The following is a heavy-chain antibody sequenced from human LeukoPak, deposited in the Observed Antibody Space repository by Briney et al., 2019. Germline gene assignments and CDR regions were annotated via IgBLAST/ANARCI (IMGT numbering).Heavy chain of an antibody. CDR3: ASSVTKAAEYFGY. CDR1: GGTFSSYA. D-gene: IGHD6-13*01. J-gene: IGHJ4*02. CDR2: IIPNFGTA. V-gene: IGHV1-69*05. Sequence: AVKVSSEASGGTFSSYAIRWGRAAPGQGREWMGGIIPNFGTANYTQKFKGRVTITTDESTSTAYMELSSLRSEDTAVYYCASSVTKAAEYFGYWGQGTLVTVSS.